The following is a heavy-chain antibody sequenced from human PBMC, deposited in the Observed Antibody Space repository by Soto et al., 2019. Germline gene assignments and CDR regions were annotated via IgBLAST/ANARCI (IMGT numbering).Heavy chain of an antibody. CDR3: ARGRSSSWYGNGNWFDP. CDR1: GGSFSGYY. Sequence: SETLSLTCAVYGGSFSGYYWSWIRQPPGKGLEWIGEINHSGSTNYNPSLKSRVTISVDTSKNQFSLKLSSVTAADTAVYYCARGRSSSWYGNGNWFDPWGQGTLVTVSS. J-gene: IGHJ5*02. D-gene: IGHD6-13*01. V-gene: IGHV4-34*01. CDR2: INHSGST.